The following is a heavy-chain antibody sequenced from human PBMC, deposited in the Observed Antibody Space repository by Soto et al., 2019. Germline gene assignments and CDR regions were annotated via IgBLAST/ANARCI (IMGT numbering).Heavy chain of an antibody. CDR3: ARDRPLTLFTGPYYYYGMDV. CDR2: ISSSSSYI. V-gene: IGHV3-21*01. CDR1: GFTFSSYS. J-gene: IGHJ6*02. Sequence: GESLKISCAASGFTFSSYSMNWVRQAPGKGLEWVSSISSSSSYIYYADSVKGRFTISRDNAKNSLYLQMNSLRAEDTAVYYCARDRPLTLFTGPYYYYGMDVWGQGTTVTVSS. D-gene: IGHD2-21*01.